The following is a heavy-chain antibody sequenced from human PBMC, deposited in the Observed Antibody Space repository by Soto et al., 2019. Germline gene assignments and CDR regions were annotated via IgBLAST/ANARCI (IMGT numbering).Heavy chain of an antibody. V-gene: IGHV3-9*01. D-gene: IGHD3-3*01. CDR2: ITWHSDGM. J-gene: IGHJ6*03. CDR1: GFNFNDHG. CDR3: QKDDPRFLGYKAV. Sequence: EVQLVESGGGLVQPGRSLRLSCIASGFNFNDHGMHWVRQAPGKGLEWVSGITWHSDGMGYADSVKGRFTISRDNAKNFLYRQMNSLEVEDKGLYFWQKDDPRFLGYKAVWGKGTTVNGSS.